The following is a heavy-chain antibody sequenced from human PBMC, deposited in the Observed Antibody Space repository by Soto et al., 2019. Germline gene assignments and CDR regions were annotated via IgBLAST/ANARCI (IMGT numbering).Heavy chain of an antibody. V-gene: IGHV4-34*01. J-gene: IGHJ4*02. D-gene: IGHD3-3*01. CDR2: INHSGST. CDR3: ARHAYYDFWSGSWFDY. CDR1: GGSFSGYY. Sequence: SETLSLTCAVYGGSFSGYYWSWIRQPPGKGLEWIGEINHSGSTNYNPSLKSRVTISVDTSKSQFSLKLSSVTAADTAVYYCARHAYYDFWSGSWFDYWGQGTLVTVSS.